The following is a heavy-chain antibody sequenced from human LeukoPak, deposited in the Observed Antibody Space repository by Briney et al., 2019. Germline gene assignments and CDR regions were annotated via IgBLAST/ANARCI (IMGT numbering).Heavy chain of an antibody. J-gene: IGHJ4*02. CDR3: AKAHEEIDY. CDR2: ILYDGSNK. Sequence: PGGSLRLSCAASGFTFSSYGMHWVRQAPGKGLEWVAFILYDGSNKYYADSVKGRFTISRDNSKNTLYLQMNSLRAEDTAVYYCAKAHEEIDYWGQGTLVTVSS. V-gene: IGHV3-30*02. CDR1: GFTFSSYG.